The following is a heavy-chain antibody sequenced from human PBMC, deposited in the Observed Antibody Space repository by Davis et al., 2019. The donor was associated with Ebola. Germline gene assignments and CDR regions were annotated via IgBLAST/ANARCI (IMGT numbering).Heavy chain of an antibody. Sequence: PSETLSLTCTVSGGSISSSSYYWGWIRQPPGKGLEWIGSIYYSGSTYYNPSLKSRVTISVDTSKNQFSLKLSSVTAADTAVYYCARVSATVTTYPNWYFDLWGRGTLVTVSS. D-gene: IGHD4-11*01. V-gene: IGHV4-39*01. CDR1: GGSISSSSYY. CDR3: ARVSATVTTYPNWYFDL. CDR2: IYYSGST. J-gene: IGHJ2*01.